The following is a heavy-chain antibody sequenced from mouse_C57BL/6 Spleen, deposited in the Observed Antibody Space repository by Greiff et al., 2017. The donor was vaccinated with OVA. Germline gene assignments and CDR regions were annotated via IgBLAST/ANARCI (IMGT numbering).Heavy chain of an antibody. J-gene: IGHJ2*01. CDR3: ARRSQIYDSYYYFDY. D-gene: IGHD2-3*01. V-gene: IGHV1-82*01. CDR1: GYAFSSSW. CDR2: IYPGDGDT. Sequence: QVQLQQSGPELVKPGASVKISCKASGYAFSSSWMNWVKQRPGKGLEWIGRIYPGDGDTNYNGKFKGKATLTADKSSSTAYMQLSSLTSEDSAVYFCARRSQIYDSYYYFDYWGQGTTLTVSS.